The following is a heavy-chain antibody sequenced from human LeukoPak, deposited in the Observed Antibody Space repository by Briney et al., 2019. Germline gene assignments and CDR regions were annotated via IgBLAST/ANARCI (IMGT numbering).Heavy chain of an antibody. CDR1: GFTFYDYA. CDR3: ARASPTVTTYIDY. J-gene: IGHJ4*02. D-gene: IGHD4-11*01. Sequence: GSLRLSCAASGFTFYDYAMHWIRQPPGKGLEWIGYIYYSGSTNYNPSLKSRVTISVDTSKNQFSLKLSSVTAADTAVYYCARASPTVTTYIDYWGQGTLVTVSS. V-gene: IGHV4-59*08. CDR2: IYYSGST.